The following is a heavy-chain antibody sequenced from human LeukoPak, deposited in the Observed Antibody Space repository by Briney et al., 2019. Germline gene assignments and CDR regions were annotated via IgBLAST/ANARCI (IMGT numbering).Heavy chain of an antibody. D-gene: IGHD2-21*02. Sequence: KSGGSLRLSCAASGFTFSNAWMSWVRQAPGKGLEWVGLIKSKRDGGTIDYAAPVKGRFTISRDDSENTVYLQMNSLKTEDTAVYYCTGSGAYCSGRGYRGQGTLVTVSS. CDR2: IKSKRDGGTI. CDR1: GFTFSNAW. V-gene: IGHV3-15*05. CDR3: TGSGAYCSGRGY. J-gene: IGHJ4*02.